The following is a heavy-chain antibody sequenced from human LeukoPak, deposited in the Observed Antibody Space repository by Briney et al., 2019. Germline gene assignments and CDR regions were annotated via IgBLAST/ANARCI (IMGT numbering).Heavy chain of an antibody. D-gene: IGHD6-19*01. CDR1: GFTFSTYT. CDR3: ARGLIGGIAVRSLDY. J-gene: IGHJ4*02. CDR2: IGSSGGGI. V-gene: IGHV3-23*01. Sequence: AGGSLRLSCAASGFTFSTYTMYWVRHPPGKRLEWVSIIGSSGGGIHYADSVKGRFTISRDNSKNTLYLQMNSLRAEDTAVYYCARGLIGGIAVRSLDYWGQGTLVTVSS.